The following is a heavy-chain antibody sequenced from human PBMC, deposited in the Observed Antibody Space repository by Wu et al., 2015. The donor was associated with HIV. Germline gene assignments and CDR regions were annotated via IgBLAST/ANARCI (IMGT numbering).Heavy chain of an antibody. CDR3: ATGYSLDY. J-gene: IGHJ4*02. CDR2: ISIYNGNT. Sequence: QVQLVQSGAEVKKPGASVKVSCKASGDTFSNYDINWVRQATGQGLEWMGWISIYNGNTNYAQKLQGRVTMTRDTSITTAYMEISRLRSDDTAVYYCATGYSLDYWGQGTLVTVSS. D-gene: IGHD5-18*01. CDR1: GDTFSNYD. V-gene: IGHV1-8*02.